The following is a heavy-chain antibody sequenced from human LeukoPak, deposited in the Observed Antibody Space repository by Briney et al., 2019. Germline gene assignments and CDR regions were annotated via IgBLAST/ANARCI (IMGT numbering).Heavy chain of an antibody. CDR2: ISSSGSTI. J-gene: IGHJ4*02. Sequence: PGGSLRLSCAASGFTFSSYEMNWVRQAPGKGLEWVSYISSSGSTIYYADSVKGRFTISRDNAKNSLYLQMNSLRAEDTAVYYCARGEREYYYGSGSYYGSFDYWGQGTLVTVSS. CDR1: GFTFSSYE. V-gene: IGHV3-48*03. CDR3: ARGEREYYYGSGSYYGSFDY. D-gene: IGHD3-10*01.